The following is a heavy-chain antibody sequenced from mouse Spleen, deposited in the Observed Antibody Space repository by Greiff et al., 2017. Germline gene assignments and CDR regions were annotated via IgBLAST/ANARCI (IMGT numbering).Heavy chain of an antibody. J-gene: IGHJ3*01. Sequence: VQLQQSGPVLVKPGASVKMSCKASGYTFTDYYMNWVKQSHGKSLEWIGVINPYNGGTSYNQKFKGKATLTVDKSSSTAYMELNSLTSEDSAVYYCASYDYDGREGFAYWGQGTLVTVSA. V-gene: IGHV1-19*01. CDR1: GYTFTDYY. CDR3: ASYDYDGREGFAY. CDR2: INPYNGGT. D-gene: IGHD2-4*01.